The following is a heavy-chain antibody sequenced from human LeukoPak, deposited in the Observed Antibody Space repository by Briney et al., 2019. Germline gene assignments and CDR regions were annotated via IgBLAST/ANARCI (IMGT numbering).Heavy chain of an antibody. CDR1: GFTVSSNY. Sequence: PGGSLRLSCAASGFTVSSNYMSWVRQAPGKGLEWVSVIYSGGSTYYADSVKGRFTISRDNSKNTLYLQMNSLRAEDTAVYYCARVIAVAGTHYYYYGMDVWGQGTTVTVSS. D-gene: IGHD6-19*01. CDR3: ARVIAVAGTHYYYYGMDV. J-gene: IGHJ6*02. CDR2: IYSGGST. V-gene: IGHV3-53*01.